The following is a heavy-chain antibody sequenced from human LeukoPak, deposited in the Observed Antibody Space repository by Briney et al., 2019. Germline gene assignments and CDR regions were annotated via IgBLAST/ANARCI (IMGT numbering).Heavy chain of an antibody. CDR1: GFTFSSYW. J-gene: IGHJ6*02. CDR3: AKDRGGETYYYYGMDV. Sequence: PGRSLRLSCAASGFTFSSYWMSWVRQAPGKGLEWVANIKQDGSEKYYVDSVKGRFTISRDNAKNSLYLQMNSLRAEDTAVYYCAKDRGGETYYYYGMDVWGQGTTVTVSS. CDR2: IKQDGSEK. D-gene: IGHD2-21*01. V-gene: IGHV3-7*01.